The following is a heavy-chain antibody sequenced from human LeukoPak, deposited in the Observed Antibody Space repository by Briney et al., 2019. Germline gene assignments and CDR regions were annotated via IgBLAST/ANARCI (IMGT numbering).Heavy chain of an antibody. J-gene: IGHJ4*02. CDR2: ISYDGSNK. CDR3: AKVGGDYGDYLDY. CDR1: GFTFSSYG. Sequence: GSLRLSCAASGFTFSSYGMHWVRQAPGKGLEWVAVISYDGSNKYYADSVKGRFTISRDNSKNTLYLQMNSLRAEDTAVYYCAKVGGDYGDYLDYWGQGTLVTVSS. D-gene: IGHD4-17*01. V-gene: IGHV3-30*18.